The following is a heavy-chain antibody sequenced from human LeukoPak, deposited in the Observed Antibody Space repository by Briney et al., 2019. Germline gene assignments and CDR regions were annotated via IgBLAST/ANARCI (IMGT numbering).Heavy chain of an antibody. CDR2: ISYDGSNK. V-gene: IGHV3-30*03. Sequence: PGGSLRLSCAASGFTFSSYGMHWVRQAPGKGLEWVAVISYDGSNKYYADSVKGRFTISRDNSKNTLYLQMNSLRAEDTAVYYCTTDVLLWFGDYGYWGQGTLVTVSS. J-gene: IGHJ4*02. D-gene: IGHD3-10*01. CDR3: TTDVLLWFGDYGY. CDR1: GFTFSSYG.